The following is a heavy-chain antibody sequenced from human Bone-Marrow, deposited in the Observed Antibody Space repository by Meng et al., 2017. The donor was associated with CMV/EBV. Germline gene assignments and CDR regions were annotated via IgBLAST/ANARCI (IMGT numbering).Heavy chain of an antibody. CDR1: GFTFSNAW. V-gene: IGHV3-15*01. CDR2: IKSKTDGGTT. D-gene: IGHD2-2*01. Sequence: GESLKISCAASGFTFSNAWMSWVRQAPGKGLEWVGRIKSKTDGGTTDYAAPMKGRFTISRDDSKNTLYLQMNSLKTEDTAAYYCTTDRVYCSSTSCLDYWGQGTLVTVSS. J-gene: IGHJ4*02. CDR3: TTDRVYCSSTSCLDY.